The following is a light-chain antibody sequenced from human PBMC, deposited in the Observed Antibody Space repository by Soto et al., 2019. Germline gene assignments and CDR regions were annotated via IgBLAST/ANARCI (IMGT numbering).Light chain of an antibody. V-gene: IGLV1-44*01. J-gene: IGLJ1*01. CDR3: AAWDDSLNGLV. CDR2: NNT. CDR1: SSNIGSNT. Sequence: QSVLTQPPSASGTPGQRVTISCCESSSNIGSNTVNWYQQLPGTAPKLLIYNNTQRPSGVPDRFSGSKSGTSASLAISGLQSEDEADYYCAAWDDSLNGLVFGTGTKLTVL.